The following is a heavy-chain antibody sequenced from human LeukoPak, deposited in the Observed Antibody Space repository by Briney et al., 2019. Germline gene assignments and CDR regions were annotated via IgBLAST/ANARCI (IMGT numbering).Heavy chain of an antibody. V-gene: IGHV3-30*18. D-gene: IGHD4-17*01. J-gene: IGHJ4*02. CDR2: ISYDGSNK. CDR3: AKDSGGYGDSLHFDY. CDR1: GFTFSSYG. Sequence: GGSLRLSCAASGFTFSSYGMHWVRQAPGKGLEWVAVISYDGSNKYYADSVKGRSTISRDNSKNALYLQINSLRAEDTAVYYCAKDSGGYGDSLHFDYWGQGTLVTVSS.